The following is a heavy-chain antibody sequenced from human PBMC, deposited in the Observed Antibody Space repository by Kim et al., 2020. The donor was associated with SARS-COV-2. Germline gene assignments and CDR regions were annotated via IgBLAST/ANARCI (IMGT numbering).Heavy chain of an antibody. CDR2: IKSKTDGGTT. J-gene: IGHJ4*02. V-gene: IGHV3-15*01. CDR1: GFTFSNAW. CDR3: TTDREAAAGILDY. D-gene: IGHD6-13*01. Sequence: GGSLRLSCAASGFTFSNAWMSWVRQAPGKGLEWVGRIKSKTDGGTTDYAAPVKGRFTISRDDSKNTLYLQMNSLKTEDTAVYYCTTDREAAAGILDYWGQGTLVTVSS.